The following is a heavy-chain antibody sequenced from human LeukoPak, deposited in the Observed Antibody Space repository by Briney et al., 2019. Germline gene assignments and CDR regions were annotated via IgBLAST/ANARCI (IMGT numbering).Heavy chain of an antibody. J-gene: IGHJ4*01. D-gene: IGHD3-10*01. V-gene: IGHV3-74*03. CDR1: GFSINNNW. CDR3: ARGRAGNYYNHNDY. CDR2: ISSDGATT. Sequence: GGSLRLSCAASGFSINNNWMHWVRQAPEKGLVWVSRISSDGATTTYADSVKGRFTISRDNAKNTLYLQMNSLRAEDTAVYYCARGRAGNYYNHNDYWGQGTLVTVSS.